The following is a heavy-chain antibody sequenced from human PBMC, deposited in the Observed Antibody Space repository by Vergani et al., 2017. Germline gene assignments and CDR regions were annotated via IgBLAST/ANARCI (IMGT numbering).Heavy chain of an antibody. Sequence: EVQLLESGGGLVQPGGSLRLSCAASGFTFSSYSMNWVRQAPGKGLEWVSSISSSSSYIYYADSVKGRFTISRDNAKNSLYLQMNSLRAEDTAVYYCARETVTTGDFDYWGQGTLVTVSS. D-gene: IGHD4-17*01. CDR1: GFTFSSYS. V-gene: IGHV3-21*01. J-gene: IGHJ4*02. CDR2: ISSSSSYI. CDR3: ARETVTTGDFDY.